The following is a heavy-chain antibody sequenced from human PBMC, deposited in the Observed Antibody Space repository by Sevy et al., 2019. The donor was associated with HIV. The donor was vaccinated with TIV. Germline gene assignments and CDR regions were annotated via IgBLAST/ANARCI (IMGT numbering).Heavy chain of an antibody. CDR3: TTGTGDYYYYGMDV. D-gene: IGHD3-10*01. J-gene: IGHJ6*02. CDR2: IKSKTDGGTT. CDR1: GFTFSNAW. V-gene: IGHV3-15*01. Sequence: GGSLRLSCAASGFTFSNAWMSWVRQAPGKGLEWVGRIKSKTDGGTTDYAAPVKGRFTISRDDSKNMLYLQMNSLKTEDTAVYYCTTGTGDYYYYGMDVWGQGTTVTVSS.